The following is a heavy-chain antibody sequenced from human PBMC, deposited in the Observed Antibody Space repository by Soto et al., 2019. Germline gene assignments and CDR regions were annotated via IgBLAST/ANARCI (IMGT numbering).Heavy chain of an antibody. V-gene: IGHV4-39*01. D-gene: IGHD4-4*01. CDR2: IYYSGST. J-gene: IGHJ6*02. CDR3: ATNYAYYYYYGMDV. Sequence: PSETLSLTXPVSGGAISSGSYYWGWIRQPPGKGLEWIGRIYYSGSTYYKPSLKSRVTISVDTSKNQFSLKLSSVTAADTAVYYYATNYAYYYYYGMDVWGQGTTVTVSS. CDR1: GGAISSGSYY.